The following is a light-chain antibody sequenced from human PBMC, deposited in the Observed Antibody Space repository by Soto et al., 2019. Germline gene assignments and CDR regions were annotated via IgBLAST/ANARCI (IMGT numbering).Light chain of an antibody. CDR2: GAF. V-gene: IGKV3-15*01. Sequence: IVLTQSPSTLSLSSGDRATLSCRASQSVSSSLAWYQQKPGQAPRLLIYGAFTRAAGVPARFSGSGSGTAFTLTISSLQSEDFAVYYCQQYNNWPPITFGQGTRLEI. CDR1: QSVSSS. CDR3: QQYNNWPPIT. J-gene: IGKJ5*01.